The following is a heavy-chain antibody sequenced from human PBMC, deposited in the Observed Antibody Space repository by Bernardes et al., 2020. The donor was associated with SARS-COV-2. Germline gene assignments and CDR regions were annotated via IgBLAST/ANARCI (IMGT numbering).Heavy chain of an antibody. CDR1: GFTFSSYG. CDR2: IWYDGSNK. CDR3: VGSSCGVDCYIGGLRSWDYGMDV. Sequence: GGSLRLSCAASGFTFSSYGMHWVRQAPGKGLEWVAVIWYDGSNKYYADSVKGRFTISRDNSKNTLYLQMNSLRAEDTAVYYCVGSSCGVDCYIGGLRSWDYGMDVWGQGTTVTVSS. J-gene: IGHJ6*02. D-gene: IGHD2-21*02. V-gene: IGHV3-33*08.